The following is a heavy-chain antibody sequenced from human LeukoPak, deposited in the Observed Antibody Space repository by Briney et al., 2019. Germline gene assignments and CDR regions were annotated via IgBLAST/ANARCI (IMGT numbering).Heavy chain of an antibody. CDR1: GFTFTTYS. V-gene: IGHV3-66*01. J-gene: IGHJ4*02. Sequence: GGSLRLSCEASGFTFTTYSMTWVRQAPGKGLEWVSVIYSGGSTDYADSVKGRFTISRDNSKNTLYLQMNSLRAEDTAVYYCARYSSSWFDYWGQGTLVTVSS. D-gene: IGHD6-13*01. CDR3: ARYSSSWFDY. CDR2: IYSGGST.